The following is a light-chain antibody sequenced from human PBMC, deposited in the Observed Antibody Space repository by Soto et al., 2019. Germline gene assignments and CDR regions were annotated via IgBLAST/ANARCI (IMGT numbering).Light chain of an antibody. V-gene: IGLV2-14*03. J-gene: IGLJ1*01. CDR1: HNDIGTYDY. Sequence: QSVLTQPTSVSGSPGQSITISCTGNHNDIGTYDYVSWYQQHPGRAPRLLIHGVTTRPSGISGRFSASKSGLTASLTISGLQPEDEADYYCNSHRDINPYYVFGTGTKVTVL. CDR3: NSHRDINPYYV. CDR2: GVT.